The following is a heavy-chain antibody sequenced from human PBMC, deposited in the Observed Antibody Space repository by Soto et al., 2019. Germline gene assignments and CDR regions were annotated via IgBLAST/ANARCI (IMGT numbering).Heavy chain of an antibody. CDR2: MSPSGSGI. Sequence: QVRLVESGGGLVKPGGSLRLSCVASGFTFTDHYMSWIRQAPGKGPEWIAYMSPSGSGISYADSAKGRFTISRDNARNTVYLQMNTLRAEDTAVYYCARTARLVDYWGQGTLVTVSS. V-gene: IGHV3-11*01. J-gene: IGHJ4*02. CDR3: ARTARLVDY. CDR1: GFTFTDHY.